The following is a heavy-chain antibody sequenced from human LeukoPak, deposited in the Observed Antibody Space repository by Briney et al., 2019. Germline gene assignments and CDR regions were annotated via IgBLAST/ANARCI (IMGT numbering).Heavy chain of an antibody. CDR3: ARGWTWGLASDY. J-gene: IGHJ4*02. V-gene: IGHV4-38-2*02. Sequence: SETLSLTCTVSGYSISSGYYWGWIRQPPGKGLEWIGSIYHSGSTYYNPSLKSRVTISVDTSNNQFSLKLSSVTAADTAVYYCARGWTWGLASDYWGQGTLVTVSS. D-gene: IGHD3/OR15-3a*01. CDR1: GYSISSGYY. CDR2: IYHSGST.